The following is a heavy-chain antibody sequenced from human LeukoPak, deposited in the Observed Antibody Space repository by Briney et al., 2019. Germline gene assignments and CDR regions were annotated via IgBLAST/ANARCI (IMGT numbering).Heavy chain of an antibody. CDR2: IYHSGST. D-gene: IGHD2-8*01. CDR3: ARHQMAGYYFDY. CDR1: GASIRSGDYY. V-gene: IGHV4-30-2*01. J-gene: IGHJ4*02. Sequence: SETLSLTCTVSGASIRSGDYYWSWIRQPPGKGLEWIGYIYHSGSTYYNPSLKSRVTISVDRSKNQFSLKLSSVTAADTAVYYCARHQMAGYYFDYWGQGTLVTVSS.